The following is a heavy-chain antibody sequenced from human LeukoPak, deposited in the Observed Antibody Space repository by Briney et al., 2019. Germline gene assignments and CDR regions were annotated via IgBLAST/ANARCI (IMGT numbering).Heavy chain of an antibody. CDR3: ARLGRVYQLLLAGYYYYYMDV. CDR1: GGSISSSNYY. Sequence: SETLSLTCTVSGGSISSSNYYWGWIRQPPGKGLEWIGSIYSGGSTYYNPSLKSRVTISVDTSKNQFSLKLSSVTAADTAVYYCARLGRVYQLLLAGYYYYYMDVWGKGTTVTVSS. D-gene: IGHD2-2*01. V-gene: IGHV4-39*07. CDR2: IYSGGST. J-gene: IGHJ6*03.